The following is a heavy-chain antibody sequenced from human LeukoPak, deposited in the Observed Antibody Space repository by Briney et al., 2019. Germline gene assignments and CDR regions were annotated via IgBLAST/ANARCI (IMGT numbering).Heavy chain of an antibody. Sequence: PGRSLRLSCAASGFTFSSYGMHWVRQAPGKGLEWVAVIWYEGSNKYYADSVKGRFTTSRDNSKNTLYLKMNSLRAEDTAVYYCARDFRGYDSYYFDYWGQGTLVTVSS. D-gene: IGHD5-12*01. CDR1: GFTFSSYG. CDR2: IWYEGSNK. CDR3: ARDFRGYDSYYFDY. J-gene: IGHJ4*02. V-gene: IGHV3-33*01.